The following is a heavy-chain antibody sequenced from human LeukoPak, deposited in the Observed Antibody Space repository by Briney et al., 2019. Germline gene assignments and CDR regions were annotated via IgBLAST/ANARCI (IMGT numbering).Heavy chain of an antibody. CDR1: GFTFSSYA. D-gene: IGHD5-12*01. V-gene: IGHV3-64*01. J-gene: IGHJ3*02. CDR2: ISSNGGST. CDR3: AKAHSGYAAFDI. Sequence: GGSLRLSCAASGFTFSSYAMHWVRQAPGKGLEYVSAISSNGGSTYYANSVKGRFTISRDNAKNSLYLQMNSLRAEDTALYYCAKAHSGYAAFDIWGQGTMVTVSS.